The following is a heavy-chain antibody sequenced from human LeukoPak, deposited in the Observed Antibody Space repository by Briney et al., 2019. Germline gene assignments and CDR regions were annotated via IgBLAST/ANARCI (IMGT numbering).Heavy chain of an antibody. J-gene: IGHJ4*02. D-gene: IGHD2-2*02. CDR1: VYSFTIYS. CDR2: IYPGDSAT. V-gene: IGHV5-51*01. CDR3: ARTTGTDIVVVPAAIDPEYYFDY. Sequence: GESLNISCMGSVYSFTIYSIGWGRQMPGEGVEWRWIIYPGDSATRYSPSFQGQVTISADKSISTAYLQWSSLKASDTAMYYCARTTGTDIVVVPAAIDPEYYFDYWGQGTLVTVSS.